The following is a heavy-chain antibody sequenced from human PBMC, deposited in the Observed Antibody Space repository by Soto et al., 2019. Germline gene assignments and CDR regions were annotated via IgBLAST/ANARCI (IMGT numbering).Heavy chain of an antibody. D-gene: IGHD6-13*01. Sequence: QVQLVQSGAEVKKPGASVKVSCKASGYTFTSYDINWVRQATGQGLEWMGWMNPNSGNTGYAQKFQGRVTMTRNTSISTAYMELSSLRSEDTAVYYCARGLGGSSWYTHIYYYYYGMDVWGQGTTVTVSS. CDR3: ARGLGGSSWYTHIYYYYYGMDV. CDR2: MNPNSGNT. CDR1: GYTFTSYD. V-gene: IGHV1-8*01. J-gene: IGHJ6*02.